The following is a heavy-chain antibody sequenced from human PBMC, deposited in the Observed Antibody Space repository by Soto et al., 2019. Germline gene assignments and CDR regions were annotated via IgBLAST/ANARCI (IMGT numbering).Heavy chain of an antibody. J-gene: IGHJ4*02. Sequence: TLSLTCTVSGGSISSGGYYWSWIRQHPGKGLEWIGYIYYSGSTYYNPSLKSRVTISVDTSKNQFSLKLSSVTAADTAVYYCARNFGSWYAPDYWGQGTLVTVSS. D-gene: IGHD6-13*01. V-gene: IGHV4-31*03. CDR2: IYYSGST. CDR1: GGSISSGGYY. CDR3: ARNFGSWYAPDY.